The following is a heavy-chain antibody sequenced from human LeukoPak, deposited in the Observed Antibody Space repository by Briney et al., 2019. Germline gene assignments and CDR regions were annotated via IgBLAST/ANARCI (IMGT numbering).Heavy chain of an antibody. CDR3: TRHISNSVTTNAFDI. D-gene: IGHD4-17*01. CDR2: IRSKANSYAT. Sequence: GGSLRLSCAASGFTFSGSAMHWVRQASGKGLVWVGRIRSKANSYATAYAASVKGRFTISRDDSKNTAYLQMNSLKTEDTAVYYCTRHISNSVTTNAFDIWGQGTMVTVSS. CDR1: GFTFSGSA. V-gene: IGHV3-73*01. J-gene: IGHJ3*02.